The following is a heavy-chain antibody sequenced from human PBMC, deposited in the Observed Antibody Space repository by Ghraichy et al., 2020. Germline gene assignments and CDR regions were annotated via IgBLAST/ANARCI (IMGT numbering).Heavy chain of an antibody. CDR2: ISHSGNT. V-gene: IGHV4-38-2*02. CDR1: GYSISSDYY. Sequence: SQTLSLTCTVSGYSISSDYYWGWIRQPPGKGLEWIASISHSGNTFYNPSLKSRVTISVDTSKNQFSLKLSSVTAADTAVYYCARHHWRGNDAFDIWGQGTLVTVSS. J-gene: IGHJ3*02. D-gene: IGHD3-16*01. CDR3: ARHHWRGNDAFDI.